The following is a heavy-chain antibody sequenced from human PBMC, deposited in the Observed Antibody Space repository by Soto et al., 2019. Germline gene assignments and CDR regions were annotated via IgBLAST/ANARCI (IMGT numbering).Heavy chain of an antibody. V-gene: IGHV1-69*01. Sequence: QVQLVQSGADVKRPGSSVKVSCKASGGTLSDFVINWVRQAHGQGLEWMGGIIPIFGTADYAQTFKGRVTSTADESTSTAYMELSSLRSEDTAIYYCASPLQGDYDYYDGLDVWGQGTTVTVSS. CDR1: GGTLSDFV. CDR3: ASPLQGDYDYYDGLDV. CDR2: IIPIFGTA. D-gene: IGHD4-4*01. J-gene: IGHJ6*02.